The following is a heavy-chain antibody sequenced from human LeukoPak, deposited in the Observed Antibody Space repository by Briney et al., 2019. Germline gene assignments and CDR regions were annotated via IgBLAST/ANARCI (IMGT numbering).Heavy chain of an antibody. CDR1: GGPLSSSSDY. CDR3: ARDGGYSGYKVFFDS. V-gene: IGHV4-61*02. Sequence: PSQTLSLTCTVSGGPLSSSSDYWNWIRQPAGKGLEWIGRVSAIGSTNQNPSLKSRVSISVDTSKNQFSLKLTSVTAADTAVHYCARDGGYSGYKVFFDSWGQGTLVTVSS. D-gene: IGHD5-12*01. J-gene: IGHJ4*02. CDR2: VSAIGST.